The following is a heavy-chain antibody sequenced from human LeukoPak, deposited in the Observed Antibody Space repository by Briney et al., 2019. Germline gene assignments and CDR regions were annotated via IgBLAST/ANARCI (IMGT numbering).Heavy chain of an antibody. V-gene: IGHV3-7*01. CDR2: INKEGSEK. CDR1: EFTFNKFW. J-gene: IGHJ4*02. Sequence: PGGSLRLSCAASEFTFNKFWMTWVRQTPGKGLEWVANINKEGSEKNYVDSVKGRFTISRDNAKNSLYLQMNSLRVEDTAVYYCASEGEIGYGYLYWGQGTLVTDSS. D-gene: IGHD5-18*01. CDR3: ASEGEIGYGYLY.